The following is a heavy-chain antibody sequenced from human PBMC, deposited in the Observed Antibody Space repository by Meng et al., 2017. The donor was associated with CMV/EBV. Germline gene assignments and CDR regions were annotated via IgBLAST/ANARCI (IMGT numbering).Heavy chain of an antibody. CDR2: INHSGST. Sequence: VQPQQGGAVLLKPSETLSLTFGVYGGSFSGYYWSWIRQPPGKGLEWIGEINHSGSTNYNPSLKSRVTISVDTSKNQFSLKLSSVTAADTAVYYCARGGIAAAGPFDYWGQGTLVTVSS. CDR3: ARGGIAAAGPFDY. CDR1: GGSFSGYY. J-gene: IGHJ4*02. D-gene: IGHD6-13*01. V-gene: IGHV4-34*01.